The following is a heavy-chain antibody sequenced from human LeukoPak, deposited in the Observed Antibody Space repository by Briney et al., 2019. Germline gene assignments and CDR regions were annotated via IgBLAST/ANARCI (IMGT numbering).Heavy chain of an antibody. V-gene: IGHV3-30*18. J-gene: IGHJ4*02. CDR3: AKIALSWVAGTVDY. CDR2: ISYDGSNK. D-gene: IGHD6-19*01. Sequence: PGGSLRLSCVASGFTFSGYGMHWVRQAPGKGLDGVAVISYDGSNKYYAASVKGRFTISRDNSKNTLYLQMNSLRAEDTAVYYCAKIALSWVAGTVDYWGQGTLVPVTS. CDR1: GFTFSGYG.